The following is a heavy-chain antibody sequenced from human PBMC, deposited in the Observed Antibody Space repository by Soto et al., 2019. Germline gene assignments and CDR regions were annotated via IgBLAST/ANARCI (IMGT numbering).Heavy chain of an antibody. Sequence: PSETLSLTCAVSGGSISSCGYSWSWIRQPPGKGLEWIGYIYHSGSTYYNPSPKSRVTISVDRSKNQFSLKLSSVTAADTAVYYCARVAYCGGDCYRGFDPWGQGTLVTVSS. CDR2: IYHSGST. J-gene: IGHJ5*02. D-gene: IGHD2-21*02. CDR1: GGSISSCGYS. CDR3: ARVAYCGGDCYRGFDP. V-gene: IGHV4-30-2*01.